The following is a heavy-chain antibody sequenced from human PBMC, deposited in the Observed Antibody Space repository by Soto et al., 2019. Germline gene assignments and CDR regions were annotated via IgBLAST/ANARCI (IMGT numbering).Heavy chain of an antibody. J-gene: IGHJ6*03. V-gene: IGHV1-69*02. Sequence: QVQLVQSGAEVKKPGSSVKVSCKASGGTFSSYTISWVRQAPGQGLEWMGRIIPILGIANYAQKFQGRVTITADKSTSTAYMELSSLRSEDTAVYYCAAGIAAGGTGGYYYYYYMDVWGKGTTVTVSS. CDR2: IIPILGIA. CDR1: GGTFSSYT. CDR3: AAGIAAGGTGGYYYYYYMDV. D-gene: IGHD6-13*01.